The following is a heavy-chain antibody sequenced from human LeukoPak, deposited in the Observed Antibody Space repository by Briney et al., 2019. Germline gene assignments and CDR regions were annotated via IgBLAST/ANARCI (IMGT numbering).Heavy chain of an antibody. CDR1: GFTVSSNY. CDR3: ARNLQYYDILTGRIY. V-gene: IGHV3-66*01. D-gene: IGHD3-9*01. Sequence: GGSLRLSCAASGFTVSSNYMSWVRQAPGKGLEWVSVIYSGGSTYYADSVKGRFTISRDNSKNTLYLQMNSLRAEDTAVYYCARNLQYYDILTGRIYWGQGTLVTVSP. J-gene: IGHJ4*02. CDR2: IYSGGST.